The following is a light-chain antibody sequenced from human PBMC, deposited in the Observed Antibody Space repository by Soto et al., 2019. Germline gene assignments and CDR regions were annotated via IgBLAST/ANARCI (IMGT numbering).Light chain of an antibody. CDR3: QQYDKWPLT. Sequence: EIVMTQSPATLSVSPGERATLSCRASQSVNSNLAWYQQKPDQAPRLLIYCASTRATGIPGRFSGSGSGTEFTLTISSLQSEDFAVYYCQQYDKWPLTFGGGTKVEIK. J-gene: IGKJ4*01. CDR2: CAS. V-gene: IGKV3D-15*01. CDR1: QSVNSN.